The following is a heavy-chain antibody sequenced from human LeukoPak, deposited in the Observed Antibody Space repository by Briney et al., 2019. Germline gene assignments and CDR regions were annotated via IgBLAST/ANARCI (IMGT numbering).Heavy chain of an antibody. CDR2: INADNGNT. V-gene: IGHV1-18*01. CDR3: ARAPIAAAGYY. Sequence: ASVKVSCKASGYTFTSYGISWVRQAPGQGLEWMGWINADNGNTKYSQKFQGRVTITRDTSASTAYMELSSLRSEDTAVYYCARAPIAAAGYYWGQGTLVTVSS. CDR1: GYTFTSYG. J-gene: IGHJ4*02. D-gene: IGHD6-13*01.